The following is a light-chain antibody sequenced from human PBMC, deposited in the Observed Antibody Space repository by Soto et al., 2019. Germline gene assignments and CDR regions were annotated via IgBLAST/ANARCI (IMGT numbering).Light chain of an antibody. CDR2: WAS. Sequence: DIVMTQSPDSLAVSLGERATINCKSSQSVVYSSNNKNYLAWYQQKPGQPPKLLIYWASTRESGVPDRFSGSGSGTDFTLTISSLQAEDVAVHYCQQYYRPWTFGQGTKVEMK. CDR1: QSVVYSSNNKNY. CDR3: QQYYRPWT. V-gene: IGKV4-1*01. J-gene: IGKJ1*01.